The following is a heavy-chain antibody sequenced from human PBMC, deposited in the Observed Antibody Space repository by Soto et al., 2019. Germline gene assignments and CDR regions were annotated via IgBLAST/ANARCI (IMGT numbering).Heavy chain of an antibody. CDR2: ISSTTNYI. CDR1: GFTFTRYS. CDR3: ARESEDLTSNFDY. V-gene: IGHV3-21*06. Sequence: KAGGSLRLSCAASGFTFTRYSMNWVRQAPGKGLEWVSSISSTTNYIYYGDSMKGRFTISRDNAKNSLYLEMNSLRAEDTAVYYCARESEDLTSNFDYWGQGTLVTVYS. J-gene: IGHJ4*02.